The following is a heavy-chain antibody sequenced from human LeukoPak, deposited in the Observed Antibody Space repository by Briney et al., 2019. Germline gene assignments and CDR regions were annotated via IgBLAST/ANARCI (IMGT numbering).Heavy chain of an antibody. J-gene: IGHJ4*02. CDR2: IYYSGSP. Sequence: PSETLSLTCTVSGASISSSSYYWGWIRQPPGKGLEWIGSIYYSGSPHYNPSLKSRVTISVDTSENQFSLKLSSVTAADTAVYYCARHGANWGLGFYFDYWGQGTLVTVPS. D-gene: IGHD7-27*01. CDR1: GASISSSSYY. V-gene: IGHV4-39*01. CDR3: ARHGANWGLGFYFDY.